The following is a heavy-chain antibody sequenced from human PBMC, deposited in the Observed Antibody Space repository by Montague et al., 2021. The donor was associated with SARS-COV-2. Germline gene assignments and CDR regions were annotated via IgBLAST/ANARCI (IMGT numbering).Heavy chain of an antibody. CDR3: ARRRWLTDNWYFDL. Sequence: YRRLSLSASGFTVSSNYMSWVRQAPGKGLEWVSVIYSGGSTYYADSVKGRFTISRHNSKNTLYLQMNSLRAEDTAVYYCARRRWLTDNWYFDLWGRGTLVTVSS. CDR1: GFTVSSNY. J-gene: IGHJ2*01. V-gene: IGHV3-53*04. D-gene: IGHD5-12*01. CDR2: IYSGGST.